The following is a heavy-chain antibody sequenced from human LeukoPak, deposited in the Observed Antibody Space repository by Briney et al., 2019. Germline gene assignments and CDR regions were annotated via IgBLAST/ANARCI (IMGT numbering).Heavy chain of an antibody. CDR3: AKDRDILDY. J-gene: IGHJ4*02. Sequence: GGSLRLSCAASGFTFSSYAMSWVRQAPANGLEWVSAISSSGGTTYYADSVKGRFTISRDNSKNTLYLQMNSLRAEDTAVYYCAKDRDILDYWGQGTLVTVSS. V-gene: IGHV3-23*01. CDR2: ISSSGGTT. CDR1: GFTFSSYA. D-gene: IGHD2-15*01.